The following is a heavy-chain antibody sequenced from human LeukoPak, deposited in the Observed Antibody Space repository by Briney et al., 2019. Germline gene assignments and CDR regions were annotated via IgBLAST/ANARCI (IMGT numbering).Heavy chain of an antibody. CDR1: GGSISSGSYY. CDR2: IYTSGST. Sequence: SETLSLTCTVSGGSISSGSYYWSWTRQPAGKGLEWIGRIYTSGSTNYNPSLKSRVTISVDTSKNQFSLKLSSVTAADTAVYYCARGLAAAGIMDAEYFQHWGQGTLVTVSS. CDR3: ARGLAAAGIMDAEYFQH. V-gene: IGHV4-61*02. J-gene: IGHJ1*01. D-gene: IGHD6-13*01.